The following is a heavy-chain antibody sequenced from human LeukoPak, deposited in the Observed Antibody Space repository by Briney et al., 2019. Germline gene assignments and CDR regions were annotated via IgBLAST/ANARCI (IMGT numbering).Heavy chain of an antibody. D-gene: IGHD3-22*01. CDR2: ISSSGSTL. CDR3: AGQNSSGLDS. V-gene: IGHV3-48*03. Sequence: GESLRLSCAASGFTFSSYEANWVRQAPGKGLEWVSYISSSGSTLYYADSVKGRFTISRDNAKNSLYLQMNSLRVEDTAVYYCAGQNSSGLDSWGQGMLVTVSS. J-gene: IGHJ4*02. CDR1: GFTFSSYE.